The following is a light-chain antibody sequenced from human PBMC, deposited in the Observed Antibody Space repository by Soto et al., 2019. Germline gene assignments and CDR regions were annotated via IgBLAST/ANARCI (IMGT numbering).Light chain of an antibody. CDR3: LQRTHSPPYT. J-gene: IGKJ2*01. Sequence: EVVMTQSPLSLPVTLGQPASISCRSSQSLAYIDGNTYLTWFHQRPGQSPRRLIYNLSNRDSGAPHSFSRSGSGTDFTLKISRLEAEYVVIYYFLQRTHSPPYTFGQGPKLEIK. CDR2: NLS. CDR1: QSLAYIDGNTY. V-gene: IGKV2-30*01.